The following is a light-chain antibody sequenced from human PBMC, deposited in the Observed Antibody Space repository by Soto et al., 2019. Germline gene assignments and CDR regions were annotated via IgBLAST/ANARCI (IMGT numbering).Light chain of an antibody. V-gene: IGKV1-9*01. J-gene: IGKJ4*01. Sequence: IQLTQSPSSLSASVGDRVTITCRASQGISSYLAWYQQKPGKAPKLLIYGASTLQRGVPSRFSGSGSGTDFSLTISILQHEDFATYYCQQLNSYVSLTFSGRTKVEIK. CDR1: QGISSY. CDR2: GAS. CDR3: QQLNSYVSLT.